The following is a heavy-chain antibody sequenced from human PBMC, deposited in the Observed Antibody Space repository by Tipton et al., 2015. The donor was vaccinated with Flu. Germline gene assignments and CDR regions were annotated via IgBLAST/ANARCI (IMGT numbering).Heavy chain of an antibody. Sequence: GLVKPSETLSLTCGVSGDSIRSSNYYWGWIRQPPGKGLEWIGNTFHSGNTYLNPSLKSRVTISIDTSRNQFSLKVNSVTAADTAGYYCARDPSLGMPEYFDHWCQGILVTASS. CDR1: GDSIRSSNYY. J-gene: IGHJ4*02. V-gene: IGHV4-39*07. CDR3: ARDPSLGMPEYFDH. D-gene: IGHD2-2*01. CDR2: TFHSGNT.